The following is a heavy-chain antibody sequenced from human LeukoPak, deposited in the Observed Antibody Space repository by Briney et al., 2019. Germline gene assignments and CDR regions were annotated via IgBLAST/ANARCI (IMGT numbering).Heavy chain of an antibody. D-gene: IGHD3-10*01. CDR1: GFTFSSYW. J-gene: IGHJ4*02. CDR2: IKQDGSEK. Sequence: GGSLRLSCAASGFTFSSYWMSWVRQAPGKGLEWVANIKQDGSEKYYADSVKGRFTISRDNAKNSLSLQMNSLRVEDTAVYYCAKSKRFSGTYSFDYWDQGTLVTVSS. CDR3: AKSKRFSGTYSFDY. V-gene: IGHV3-7*01.